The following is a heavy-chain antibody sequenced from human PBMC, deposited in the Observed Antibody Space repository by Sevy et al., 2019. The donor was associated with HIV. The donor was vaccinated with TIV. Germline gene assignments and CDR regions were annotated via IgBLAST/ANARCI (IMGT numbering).Heavy chain of an antibody. D-gene: IGHD2-2*01. V-gene: IGHV3-30-3*01. CDR2: ISYVGSNK. Sequence: GGSLRLSCAASGFTFSSYAMHWVRQAPGKGLEWVAVISYVGSNKYYADSVKDRFTISRDNSKNTLYLQMNSLRAEDTAVYYCARDIVVVPAAQGGNDAFDIWGQGTMVTVSS. CDR3: ARDIVVVPAAQGGNDAFDI. J-gene: IGHJ3*02. CDR1: GFTFSSYA.